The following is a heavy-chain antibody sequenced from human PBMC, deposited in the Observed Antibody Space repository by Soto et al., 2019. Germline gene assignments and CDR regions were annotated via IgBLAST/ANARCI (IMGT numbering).Heavy chain of an antibody. J-gene: IGHJ5*02. CDR3: ARDEHYDFWSGYRRGWLDP. Sequence: SETLSLTCTVSGGSISSYYWSCIRQPPGKGLEWIGYTYYSRSTNYNPSLKSRVTISVDTSKNLFSLKLSSVTAADTAVDYCARDEHYDFWSGYRRGWLDPWGQGTMDTVSS. CDR1: GGSISSYY. CDR2: TYYSRST. D-gene: IGHD3-3*01. V-gene: IGHV4-59*12.